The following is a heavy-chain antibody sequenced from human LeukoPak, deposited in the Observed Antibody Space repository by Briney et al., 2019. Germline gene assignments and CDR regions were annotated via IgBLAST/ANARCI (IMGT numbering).Heavy chain of an antibody. CDR1: GGSFSGYY. J-gene: IGHJ4*02. D-gene: IGHD6-13*01. CDR2: IYYSGTP. Sequence: SETLSLTCAVYGGSFSGYYWSWIRQPPGKGLEWIANIYYSGTPYYNPSLKSRVTISVDTSKNQFSLKLRSVTATDTAVNFCAKTTQQLFDFWGQGTLVTVTS. V-gene: IGHV4-34*01. CDR3: AKTTQQLFDF.